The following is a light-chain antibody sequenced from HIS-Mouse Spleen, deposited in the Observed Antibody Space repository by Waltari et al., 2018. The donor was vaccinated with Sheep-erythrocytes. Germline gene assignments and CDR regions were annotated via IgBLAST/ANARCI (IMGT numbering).Light chain of an antibody. Sequence: QSALTQPASVSGSPGQSITISCTGTSSDVGSYNLVSWYQQHPGKAPQLMIYEGRKRPSGVSNRFSGSKSGNTASLTFAGLQAEDEADYYCCSYAGSSTPWVFGGGTKLTVL. CDR2: EGR. J-gene: IGLJ3*02. V-gene: IGLV2-23*01. CDR1: SSDVGSYNL. CDR3: CSYAGSSTPWV.